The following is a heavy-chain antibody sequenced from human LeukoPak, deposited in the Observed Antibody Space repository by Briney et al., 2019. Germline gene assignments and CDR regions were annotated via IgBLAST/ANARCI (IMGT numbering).Heavy chain of an antibody. J-gene: IGHJ4*02. V-gene: IGHV3-49*04. Sequence: PGRSLRLSCTASGFTFSDYAMSWVRQAPGKGLEWVGFIRSKAYGGTTEYAASVKGRFTISRDDSKSIAYLEMNSLITEDTAVYYCTRGNQVFLYFFDYWGQGTLATVSS. CDR2: IRSKAYGGTT. D-gene: IGHD1-14*01. CDR3: TRGNQVFLYFFDY. CDR1: GFTFSDYA.